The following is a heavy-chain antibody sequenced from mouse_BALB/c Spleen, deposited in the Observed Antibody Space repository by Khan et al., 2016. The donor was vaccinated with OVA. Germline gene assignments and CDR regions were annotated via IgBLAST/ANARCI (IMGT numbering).Heavy chain of an antibody. CDR1: GFSLTNYS. CDR3: ARRGYDYGRGALFAY. CDR2: IWSAGST. V-gene: IGHV2-2*02. Sequence: QVQLQQSGPGLVQPSQSLSITCTVSGFSLTNYSVHWFRQSPGKGLEWLGVIWSAGSTDYNAAFISRLTIRKDNSRSQGFFKMNSLQPNDTAIYYCARRGYDYGRGALFAYWGQGTLVTVSA. D-gene: IGHD2-4*01. J-gene: IGHJ3*01.